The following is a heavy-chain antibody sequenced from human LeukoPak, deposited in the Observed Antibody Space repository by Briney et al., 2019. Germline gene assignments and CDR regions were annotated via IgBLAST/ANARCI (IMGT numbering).Heavy chain of an antibody. CDR3: TRVTYYYDGSGRGYFDC. D-gene: IGHD3-22*01. CDR2: IYHSEST. V-gene: IGHV4-38-2*02. Sequence: SETLSLTCTVSGYSLSSGYYWGWIRQPPGKGLEWIGSIYHSESTYYNPSLKSRVTISVDTSKNQFSLKLSPVTAADTAVYYCTRVTYYYDGSGRGYFDCWGQGTLVTVSS. J-gene: IGHJ4*02. CDR1: GYSLSSGYY.